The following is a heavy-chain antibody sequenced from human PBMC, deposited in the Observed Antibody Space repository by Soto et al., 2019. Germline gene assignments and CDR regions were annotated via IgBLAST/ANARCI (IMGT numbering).Heavy chain of an antibody. CDR1: GGSISSSSYY. CDR2: IYYSGST. J-gene: IGHJ3*02. V-gene: IGHV4-39*01. Sequence: PSETLSLTCTVSGGSISSSSYYWGWIRQPPGKGLEWIGSIYYSGSTYYNPSLKGRVTISVDTSKNQFSLKLSSVTAADTAVYYCARQGAVLLWFGESFDIWGQGTMVTVSS. CDR3: ARQGAVLLWFGESFDI. D-gene: IGHD3-10*01.